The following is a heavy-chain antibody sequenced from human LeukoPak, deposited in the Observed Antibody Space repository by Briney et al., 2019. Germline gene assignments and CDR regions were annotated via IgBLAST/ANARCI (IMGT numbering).Heavy chain of an antibody. Sequence: AASVKVSCKSSGGTFSSYAISWVRQAPGQGLEWMGGIIPIFGTANYAQKFQGRVTITTDESTSTAYMELSSLRSEDTAVYYCARVLRAAEYVDYWGQGTLVTVSS. CDR1: GGTFSSYA. V-gene: IGHV1-69*05. CDR3: ARVLRAAEYVDY. J-gene: IGHJ4*02. CDR2: IIPIFGTA. D-gene: IGHD2-15*01.